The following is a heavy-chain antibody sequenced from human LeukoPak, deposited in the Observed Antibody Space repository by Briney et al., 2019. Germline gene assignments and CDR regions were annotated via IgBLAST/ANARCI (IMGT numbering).Heavy chain of an antibody. CDR2: ISAYNGNT. CDR1: GYTFTSYG. Sequence: ASVKVSCKASGYTFTSYGISWVRQAPGQGLEWTGWISAYNGNTNYAQKLQGRVTMTTDTSTSTAYMELRSLRSDDTAVYYCARGYCSGGSCYFHYGMDVWGQGTTVTVSS. D-gene: IGHD2-15*01. V-gene: IGHV1-18*01. CDR3: ARGYCSGGSCYFHYGMDV. J-gene: IGHJ6*02.